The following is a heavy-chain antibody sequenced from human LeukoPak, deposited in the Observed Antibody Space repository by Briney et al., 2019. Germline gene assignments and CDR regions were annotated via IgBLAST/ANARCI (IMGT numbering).Heavy chain of an antibody. D-gene: IGHD3-3*01. V-gene: IGHV3-23*01. CDR2: ISGSGGST. CDR3: AKVVSVRATIFGVVPTFDY. CDR1: GFTFSSYA. Sequence: PGRSLRLSCAASGFTFSSYAMSWVRQAPGKGLEWVSAISGSGGSTYYADSVKGRFTISRDNSKNTLYLQMNSLRAEDTAVYYCAKVVSVRATIFGVVPTFDYWGQGTLVTVSS. J-gene: IGHJ4*02.